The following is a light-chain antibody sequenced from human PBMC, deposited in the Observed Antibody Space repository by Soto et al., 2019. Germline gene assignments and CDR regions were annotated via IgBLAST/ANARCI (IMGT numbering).Light chain of an antibody. J-gene: IGKJ1*01. Sequence: EIVLTHSPGTLSLSPGERATLSCRASQIVNNNYLAWYQQKPGQAPRLVIYAASSRATGVPDRLSGSGSGTDCTLTISRLEPEDFAVYYCHQYAKAPLTFGQGTKVDIK. V-gene: IGKV3-20*01. CDR3: HQYAKAPLT. CDR1: QIVNNNY. CDR2: AAS.